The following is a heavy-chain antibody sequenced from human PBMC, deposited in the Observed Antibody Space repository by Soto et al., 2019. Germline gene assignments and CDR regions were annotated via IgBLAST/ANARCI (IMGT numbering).Heavy chain of an antibody. D-gene: IGHD3-3*01. Sequence: QVQLVQSGGEVKKPGASVKVSCKASGYTFSNYAISWVRQAPGQGLEWMGWITAHNGNTKYAQKFQGRVTRTTDTSTSTASMGLRSLTSDATAVYYCAKDAPYDDFWSGVMELYYYGMDVWGQGTTVTVSS. CDR3: AKDAPYDDFWSGVMELYYYGMDV. CDR1: GYTFSNYA. V-gene: IGHV1-18*01. J-gene: IGHJ6*02. CDR2: ITAHNGNT.